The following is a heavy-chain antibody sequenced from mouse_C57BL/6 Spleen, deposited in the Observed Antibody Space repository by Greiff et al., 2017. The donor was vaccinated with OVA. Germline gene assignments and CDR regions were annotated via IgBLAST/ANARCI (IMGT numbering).Heavy chain of an antibody. D-gene: IGHD2-4*01. CDR3: ARVYYDSAESWFAY. J-gene: IGHJ3*01. V-gene: IGHV1-7*01. CDR2: INPSSGYT. Sequence: QVHVKQSGAELAKPGASVKLSCKASGYTFTSYWMHWVKQRPGQGLEWIGYINPSSGYTKYNQKFKDKATLTADKSSSTAYMQLSSLTYEDSAVXYCARVYYDSAESWFAYWGQVTLVTVSA. CDR1: GYTFTSYW.